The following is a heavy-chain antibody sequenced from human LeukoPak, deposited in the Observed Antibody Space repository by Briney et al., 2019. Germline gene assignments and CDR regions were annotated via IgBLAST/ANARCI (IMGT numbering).Heavy chain of an antibody. CDR1: GFSVSNYY. D-gene: IGHD2-15*01. J-gene: IGHJ5*02. Sequence: GGSLRLSCAISGFSVSNYYMSWVRQAPGKGLEWVSLIRDTGETFFADSVRGRFTLSRDNSKNTMYLQMNRLRVDDTAVYFCARDRAATQDWVEFDPWGQGTLVTVSS. CDR2: IRDTGET. V-gene: IGHV3-66*03. CDR3: ARDRAATQDWVEFDP.